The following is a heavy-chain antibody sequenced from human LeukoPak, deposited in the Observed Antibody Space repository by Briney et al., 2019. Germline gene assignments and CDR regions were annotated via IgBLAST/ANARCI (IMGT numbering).Heavy chain of an antibody. D-gene: IGHD5-18*01. CDR2: IRYDGSNK. CDR1: GFTFSSYG. Sequence: GGSLRLSCAASGFTFSSYGMHWVRQAPGKGLEWVAFIRYDGSNKYYADSVKGRFTISRDNSKNTLYLQMNSLRAEDTAVYYCAKRGAVHVVDTAMAGGLSFDYWGQGTLVTVSS. J-gene: IGHJ4*02. V-gene: IGHV3-30*02. CDR3: AKRGAVHVVDTAMAGGLSFDY.